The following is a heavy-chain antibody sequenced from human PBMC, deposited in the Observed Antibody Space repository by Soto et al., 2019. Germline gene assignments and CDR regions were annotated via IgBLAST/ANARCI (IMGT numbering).Heavy chain of an antibody. Sequence: EVQLLESGGGLVQPGGSLRLSCAASGFTFSNYVMNWVRQAPGKGLEWVSTISYSADKTFYADSVKGRFTISRDNSRDTLFLQINSLRADDAAVYYCARRARTATTNWGDFDIWGQGTMVTVSS. J-gene: IGHJ3*02. CDR3: ARRARTATTNWGDFDI. CDR2: ISYSADKT. CDR1: GFTFSNYV. D-gene: IGHD1-7*01. V-gene: IGHV3-23*01.